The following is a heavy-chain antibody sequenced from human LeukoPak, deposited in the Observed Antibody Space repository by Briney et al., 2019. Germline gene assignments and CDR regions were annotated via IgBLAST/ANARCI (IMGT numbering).Heavy chain of an antibody. J-gene: IGHJ6*03. V-gene: IGHV3-30*03. CDR2: ISYDGSNK. CDR3: ARGADDSSGNYYYYYMDV. CDR1: GFTFSSYG. D-gene: IGHD3-22*01. Sequence: GGSLRLSCAASGFTFSSYGMHWVRQAPGKGLEWVAVISYDGSNKYYADSVKGRFTISRDNSKNTLYLQMNSLRAEDTAVYYCARGADDSSGNYYYYYMDVWGKGTTVTVSS.